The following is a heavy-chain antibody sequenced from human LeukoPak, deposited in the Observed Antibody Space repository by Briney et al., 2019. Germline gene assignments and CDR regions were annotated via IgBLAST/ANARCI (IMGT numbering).Heavy chain of an antibody. Sequence: GASVKVSCKASGYTFTSYDINWVRQATGQGLEWMGWMNPNSGNTGYAQKFQGRVTMTRNTSISTAYMELSSLRSEDTAVYYCARVFRDADGYNQGYFDYWGQGTLVTVSS. V-gene: IGHV1-8*01. CDR3: ARVFRDADGYNQGYFDY. CDR1: GYTFTSYD. J-gene: IGHJ4*02. CDR2: MNPNSGNT. D-gene: IGHD5-12*01.